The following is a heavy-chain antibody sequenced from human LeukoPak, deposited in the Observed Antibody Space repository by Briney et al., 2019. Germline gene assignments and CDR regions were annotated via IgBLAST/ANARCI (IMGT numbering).Heavy chain of an antibody. CDR1: GFNFNNYW. J-gene: IGHJ4*02. CDR2: IKDDGSEE. D-gene: IGHD1-1*01. CDR3: TRIYGTTPDY. Sequence: GGSLRLSCAASGFNFNNYWMSWLRQAPGKGLEWVANIKDDGSEEYYVDSVKGRFTIVRDNAYNSLYLQMNSLRVEDTAVYYCTRIYGTTPDYWGQGTLVTVSS. V-gene: IGHV3-7*01.